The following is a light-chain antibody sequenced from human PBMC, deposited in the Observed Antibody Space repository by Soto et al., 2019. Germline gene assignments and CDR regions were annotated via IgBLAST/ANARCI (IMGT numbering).Light chain of an antibody. CDR1: SSDVGRCNH. J-gene: IGLJ2*01. V-gene: IGLV2-23*01. Sequence: QSALTQPASVSGSPGQSITMSCTGTSSDVGRCNHVSWFQQHPGKAPKLMIHEDTKRPSGVSDRFSGSKSGDTASLTVSGLQAEDEADYYCCLCGGMVFGGGTKLTVL. CDR3: CLCGGMV. CDR2: EDT.